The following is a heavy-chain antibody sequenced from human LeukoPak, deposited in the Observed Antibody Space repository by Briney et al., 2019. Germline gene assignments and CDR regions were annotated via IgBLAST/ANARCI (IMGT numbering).Heavy chain of an antibody. J-gene: IGHJ4*02. D-gene: IGHD3-22*01. V-gene: IGHV4-34*01. CDR3: ARGPKLTYKKNYDGSGYYSP. CDR1: GGSFSGYY. CDR2: INHSGST. Sequence: SETLPLTCAVYGGSFSGYYWSWLPQPPGKGLEGIGEINHSGSTNCNPSLKSRVTISVDTSKNQFSLKLSFVTAADTAVYYCARGPKLTYKKNYDGSGYYSPWGQGTLVTVSS.